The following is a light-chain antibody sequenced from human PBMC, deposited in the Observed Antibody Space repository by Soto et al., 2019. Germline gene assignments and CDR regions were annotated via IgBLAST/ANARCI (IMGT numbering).Light chain of an antibody. J-gene: IGKJ2*03. CDR2: GTS. Sequence: EIVLTQSPGTLSLSLGERAALSCRASQSVSSNYLAWYQQKPGQAPRLLIYGTSSRATDIPDRFSGSGSGTDFTLTISRLEPEDFAVYYCQQYGNSPRYSFGQGTKLDIK. CDR1: QSVSSNY. CDR3: QQYGNSPRYS. V-gene: IGKV3-20*01.